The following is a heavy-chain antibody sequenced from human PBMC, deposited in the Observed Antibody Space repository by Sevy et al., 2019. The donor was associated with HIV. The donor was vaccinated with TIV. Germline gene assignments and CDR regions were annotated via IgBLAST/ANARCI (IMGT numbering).Heavy chain of an antibody. D-gene: IGHD3-22*01. CDR1: GFTFSSYG. Sequence: GGSLRLSCAASGFTFSSYGMHWVRQALGKGLEWVAVISYDGSNKYYADSVKGRFTISRDNSKNTLYLQMNSLRAEDTAVYYCAKDGTEYYYDSSGYYPFDYWGQGTLVTVSS. V-gene: IGHV3-30*18. J-gene: IGHJ4*02. CDR3: AKDGTEYYYDSSGYYPFDY. CDR2: ISYDGSNK.